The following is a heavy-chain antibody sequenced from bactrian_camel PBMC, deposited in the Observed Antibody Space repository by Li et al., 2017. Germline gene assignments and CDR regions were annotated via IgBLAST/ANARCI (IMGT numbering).Heavy chain of an antibody. J-gene: IGHJ4*01. CDR1: GSGYVSGTAC. Sequence: HVQLVESGGGSVQPGGSLRLSCAASGSGYVSGTACMGWFRQVPGKEREGVAAMSRYGLTTYADSVKGRFTISKDSAKNTLYLQMNSLKPEDTAMYYCAADPDRGIVVVQRDIGMSTWARGPRSPS. CDR2: MSRYGLT. V-gene: IGHV3S53*01. D-gene: IGHD2*01. CDR3: AADPDRGIVVVQRDIGMST.